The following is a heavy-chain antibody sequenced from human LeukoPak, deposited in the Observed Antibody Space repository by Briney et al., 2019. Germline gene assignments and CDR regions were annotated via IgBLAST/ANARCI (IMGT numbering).Heavy chain of an antibody. D-gene: IGHD5-12*01. CDR1: GFTFSSYA. CDR3: VRGYSGTYRIDY. J-gene: IGHJ4*02. Sequence: PGGSLRLSCAASGFTFSSYAMSWVRQAPGKGLEWVSAISGSGGSTYYADSVKGRFTISRDNAKNTLHLQLDSLRVEDTAIYYCVRGYSGTYRIDYWGQGTLVTVSS. CDR2: ISGSGGST. V-gene: IGHV3-23*01.